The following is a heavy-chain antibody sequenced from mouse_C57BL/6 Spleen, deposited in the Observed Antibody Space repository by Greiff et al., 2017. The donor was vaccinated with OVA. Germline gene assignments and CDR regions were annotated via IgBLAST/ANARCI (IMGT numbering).Heavy chain of an antibody. J-gene: IGHJ4*01. Sequence: QVQLQQPGAELVRPGTSVKLSCKASGYTFTSYWMHWVKQRPGQGLEWIGVIDPSDSYTNYNQKFKGKATLTVDTSSSTAYMQLSSLTSADSAVYYCARSSSYAMDYWGQGTSVTVSS. CDR3: ARSSSYAMDY. CDR1: GYTFTSYW. D-gene: IGHD1-1*01. V-gene: IGHV1-59*01. CDR2: IDPSDSYT.